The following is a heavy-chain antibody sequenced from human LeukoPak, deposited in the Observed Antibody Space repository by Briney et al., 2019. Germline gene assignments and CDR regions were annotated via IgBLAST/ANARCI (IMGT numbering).Heavy chain of an antibody. CDR3: ARGCSGGSCYSDYYSYYMDV. V-gene: IGHV3-48*03. CDR1: GFTFSSYE. D-gene: IGHD2-15*01. CDR2: ISSSGSTI. Sequence: GGSLRLSCAASGFTFSSYEINWVRQAPGKGLEWVSYISSSGSTIFYADSVKGRFTISRNNAKNSLYLQMNSLRAEDTAVYYCARGCSGGSCYSDYYSYYMDVWGKGTTVTIS. J-gene: IGHJ6*03.